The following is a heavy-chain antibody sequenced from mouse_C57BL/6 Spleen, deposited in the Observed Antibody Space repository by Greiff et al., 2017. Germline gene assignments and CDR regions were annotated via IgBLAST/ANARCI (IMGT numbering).Heavy chain of an antibody. CDR2: IDPSDSYT. CDR1: GYTFTSYW. Sequence: QVQLQQSGAELVKPGASVKLSCKASGYTFTSYWMQWVKQRPGQGLEWIGEIDPSDSYTNYNQKFKGKATLTVDTSSSTAYMQLSSLTSEDSAVYYCARKYYYNDYFDVWGTGTTVTVSS. D-gene: IGHD2-12*01. CDR3: ARKYYYNDYFDV. J-gene: IGHJ1*03. V-gene: IGHV1-50*01.